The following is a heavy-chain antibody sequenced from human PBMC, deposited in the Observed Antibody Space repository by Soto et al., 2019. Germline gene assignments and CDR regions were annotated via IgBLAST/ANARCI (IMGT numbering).Heavy chain of an antibody. J-gene: IGHJ5*02. Sequence: GASVKVFCKGSGYTFPGYYMHWVRQAPGQRLEWMGWINPNIGGTNYAQKFQGWVTMTRDTSISTAYMELSRLRSDDTAVYYCARAPPYCTNGVCYGWFDPWGQGTLVTVSS. CDR3: ARAPPYCTNGVCYGWFDP. CDR2: INPNIGGT. CDR1: GYTFPGYY. V-gene: IGHV1-2*04. D-gene: IGHD2-8*01.